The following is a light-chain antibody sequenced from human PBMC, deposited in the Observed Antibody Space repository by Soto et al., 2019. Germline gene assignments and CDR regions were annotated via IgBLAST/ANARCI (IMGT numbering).Light chain of an antibody. CDR3: QQTYSTPLT. CDR2: AAS. J-gene: IGKJ1*01. CDR1: QGISSY. V-gene: IGKV1-39*01. Sequence: DIPMTQSPSSLSASVGDRVTITCRASQGISSYLNWYQQIPGKAPKLLIYAASSLRTGVPSRFSGSGSGPDFTLTISSLQPEDFATYYCQQTYSTPLTFGQGTKVEIK.